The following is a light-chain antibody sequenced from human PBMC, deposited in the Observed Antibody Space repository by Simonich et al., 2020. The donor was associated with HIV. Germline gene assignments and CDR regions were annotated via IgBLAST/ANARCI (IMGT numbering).Light chain of an antibody. CDR3: HQYYTIPLT. Sequence: DIVMTQSPDSLAVSLGEGATIHCKSSQSFLYNFNNKNILAWYHQKPGQPPKLLIYWASIRQSVVPDRFSGSGSGADFTLTIDSLQAEDVAFYYCHQYYTIPLTFGGGTKVEIK. CDR2: WAS. J-gene: IGKJ4*01. V-gene: IGKV4-1*01. CDR1: QSFLYNFNNKNI.